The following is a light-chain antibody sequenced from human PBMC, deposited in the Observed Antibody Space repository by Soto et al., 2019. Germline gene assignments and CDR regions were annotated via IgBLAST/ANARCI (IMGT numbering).Light chain of an antibody. Sequence: DIQMTQSPSSVSASVGDRVTITCRASQGITNRLAWYQQKPGKAPKFLIYEASSLQSGVPSRISGTGSGTDFTLTISNLQPEDFATYYCQQANSFPITFGQGTRLEIK. CDR3: QQANSFPIT. CDR1: QGITNR. V-gene: IGKV1D-12*01. CDR2: EAS. J-gene: IGKJ5*01.